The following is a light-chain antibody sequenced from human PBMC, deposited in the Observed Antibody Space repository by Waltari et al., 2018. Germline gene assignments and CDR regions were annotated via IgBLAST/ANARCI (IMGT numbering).Light chain of an antibody. J-gene: IGKJ2*01. V-gene: IGKV2-30*02. CDR3: MQATHWSYT. CDR2: EVS. Sequence: DVVMTQSPLSLPVTLGQPASISCRSSQGLVHSDGNTYLSWFQQRPGQSPRRLIYEVSNRDSGVPDRFSGSGSGTDFTLKISRVEAEDVAVYYCMQATHWSYTFGQGTKREIK. CDR1: QGLVHSDGNTY.